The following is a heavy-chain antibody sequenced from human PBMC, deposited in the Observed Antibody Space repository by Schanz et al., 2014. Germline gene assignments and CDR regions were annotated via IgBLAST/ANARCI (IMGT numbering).Heavy chain of an antibody. CDR3: ARKVVATIGGYYDN. CDR1: TFTFSSDW. V-gene: IGHV3-23*01. Sequence: EVQLLESGGGLVQPGGSLRLSCAASTFTFSSDWMSWVRQAPGKGLEWVSAISGSGGSTYYADSVRGRFTISRDNAENTLFLQMNSLRADDTAVYYCARKVVATIGGYYDNWGQGTLVIVSS. CDR2: ISGSGGST. J-gene: IGHJ4*02. D-gene: IGHD5-12*01.